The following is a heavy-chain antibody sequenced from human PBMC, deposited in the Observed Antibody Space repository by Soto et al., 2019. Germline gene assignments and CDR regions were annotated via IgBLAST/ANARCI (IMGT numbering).Heavy chain of an antibody. V-gene: IGHV3-23*01. CDR3: AKDPYSSGWYGVTAYLDY. D-gene: IGHD6-19*01. CDR2: ISGSGGST. CDR1: GFTFSSYA. Sequence: GGSLRLSCAASGFTFSSYAMSWVRQAPGKGLEWVSAISGSGGSTYYADSVKGRFTISRDNSKNTLYLQMNSLRAEDTAVYYCAKDPYSSGWYGVTAYLDYWGQGTLVTVSS. J-gene: IGHJ4*02.